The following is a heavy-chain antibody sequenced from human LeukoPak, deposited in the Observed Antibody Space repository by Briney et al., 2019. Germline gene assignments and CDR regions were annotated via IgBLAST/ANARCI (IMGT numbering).Heavy chain of an antibody. CDR2: ISSSSSTI. V-gene: IGHV3-48*01. Sequence: PGGSLSLSCAASGFTFSSYSMNWARQAPGKGLEWVSYISSSSSTIYYADSVKGRFTISRDNAKNSLYLQMNSLRAEDTAVYYCAGGQWLAVFDYWGQGTLVTVSS. J-gene: IGHJ4*02. CDR1: GFTFSSYS. D-gene: IGHD6-19*01. CDR3: AGGQWLAVFDY.